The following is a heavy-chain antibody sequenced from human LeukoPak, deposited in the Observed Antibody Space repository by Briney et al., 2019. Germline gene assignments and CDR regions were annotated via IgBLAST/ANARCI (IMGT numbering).Heavy chain of an antibody. CDR1: GGSISSSSYY. J-gene: IGHJ4*02. CDR2: IYYSGST. CDR3: ARTTTADY. V-gene: IGHV4-39*01. Sequence: SETLSLTCTVSGGSISSSSYYWGWLRQPPGTGLEWIGSIYYSGSTYHNPSLKSRVTISVDTSKNQFSLKLSSVTVADTAVYYCARTTTADYWGQGTLVTVSS. D-gene: IGHD4-11*01.